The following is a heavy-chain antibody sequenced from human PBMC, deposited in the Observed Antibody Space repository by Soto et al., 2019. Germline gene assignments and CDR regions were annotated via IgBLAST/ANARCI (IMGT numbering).Heavy chain of an antibody. D-gene: IGHD2-15*01. CDR2: ISAYNGNT. Sequence: ASVKVSCKASGYTFTSYGISWVRQAPGQGLEWMGWISAYNGNTNYAQKLQGRVTMTTHTRTSTAYMEQRSLRSDGTAVSYCAKVKEGWQPNGFYYYYYMDVWGKGTTVTVSS. CDR3: AKVKEGWQPNGFYYYYYMDV. CDR1: GYTFTSYG. J-gene: IGHJ6*03. V-gene: IGHV1-18*01.